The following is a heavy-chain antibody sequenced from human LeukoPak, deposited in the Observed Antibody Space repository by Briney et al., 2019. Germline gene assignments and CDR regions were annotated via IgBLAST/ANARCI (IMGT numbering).Heavy chain of an antibody. D-gene: IGHD3-10*01. CDR2: IYYSGST. CDR1: GGSISSYY. J-gene: IGHJ4*02. V-gene: IGHV4-59*01. CDR3: ASGELAPEIDY. Sequence: SETLSLTCTVSGGSISSYYWSWIRQPPGKGLEWIGYIYYSGSTNYNPSLKSRVTISVDTSKNQFSLKLSSVTAADTDVYYCASGELAPEIDYWGRGTLVTVSS.